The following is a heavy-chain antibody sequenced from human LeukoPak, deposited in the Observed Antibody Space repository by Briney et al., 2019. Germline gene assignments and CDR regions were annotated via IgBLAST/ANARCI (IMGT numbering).Heavy chain of an antibody. V-gene: IGHV3-9*01. Sequence: GGSLRLSCAASGFTFDDYAMHWVRQAPGKGLEWVSGISWNSGSIGYADSVKGRFTISRDNAKNSLYLQMNSLRVEDTAMYYCARGRSNWNYVPIGFDVWGHGTMVTVSS. CDR3: ARGRSNWNYVPIGFDV. J-gene: IGHJ3*01. D-gene: IGHD1-7*01. CDR2: ISWNSGSI. CDR1: GFTFDDYA.